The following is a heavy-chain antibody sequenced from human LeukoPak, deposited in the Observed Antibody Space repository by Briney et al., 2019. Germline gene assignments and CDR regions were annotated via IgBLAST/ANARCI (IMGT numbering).Heavy chain of an antibody. CDR1: GGSISSYY. J-gene: IGHJ4*02. Sequence: SSETLSLTCTVSGGSISSYYWSWIRQPAGKGLEWIGRIYTSGSTNYNPSLKSRVTMSVDTSKNQFSLKLSSVTAADTSVYYCARWVIAVAGDYFDYWGQGTLVTVSS. V-gene: IGHV4-4*07. D-gene: IGHD6-19*01. CDR3: ARWVIAVAGDYFDY. CDR2: IYTSGST.